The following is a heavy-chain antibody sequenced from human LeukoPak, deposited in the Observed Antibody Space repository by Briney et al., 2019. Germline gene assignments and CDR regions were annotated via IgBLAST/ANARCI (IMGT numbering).Heavy chain of an antibody. CDR2: ISGSGGST. CDR3: ASWRETRYFDY. J-gene: IGHJ4*02. Sequence: GSLRLSCAASRFTLSSYAMSWVRPAPGEGLEWVSAISGSGGSTYYADSVKGRFTISRDNSKNTLYLQMNSLRAEDTAVYYCASWRETRYFDYWGQGTLVTVSS. D-gene: IGHD5-24*01. V-gene: IGHV3-23*01. CDR1: RFTLSSYA.